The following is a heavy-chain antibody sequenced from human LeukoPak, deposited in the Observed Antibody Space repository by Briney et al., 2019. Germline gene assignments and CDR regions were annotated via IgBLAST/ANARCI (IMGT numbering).Heavy chain of an antibody. CDR3: AGRKPYYYDSSGYYPFDY. CDR2: IIPIFGTA. D-gene: IGHD3-22*01. J-gene: IGHJ4*02. V-gene: IGHV1-69*01. CDR1: GGTFSSYA. Sequence: GSSVKVSCKASGGTFSSYAISWVRQAPGQGLEWMGGIIPIFGTANYAQKFQGRVTITADESTSTAYMELSSLRFEDTAVYYCAGRKPYYYDSSGYYPFDYWGQGTLVTVSS.